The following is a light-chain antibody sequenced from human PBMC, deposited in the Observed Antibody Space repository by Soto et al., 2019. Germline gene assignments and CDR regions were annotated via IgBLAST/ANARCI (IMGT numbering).Light chain of an antibody. CDR1: SSDIGGYNY. V-gene: IGLV2-14*01. Sequence: QSVLTQPASVSGSPGQSITISCTGTSSDIGGYNYVSWYQQHPVKVPKLIIFEVTTRPSGVSNRFSGSKSGNTASLTISGLQADDEADYYCSSFTSTTTLYVFGTGTKLTVL. J-gene: IGLJ1*01. CDR3: SSFTSTTTLYV. CDR2: EVT.